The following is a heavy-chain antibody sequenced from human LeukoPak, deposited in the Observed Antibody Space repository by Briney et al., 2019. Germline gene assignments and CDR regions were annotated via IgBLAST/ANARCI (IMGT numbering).Heavy chain of an antibody. J-gene: IGHJ6*02. V-gene: IGHV4-61*01. Sequence: PSETLSLTCTVSGGSISISSYYWGWIRQPPGKGLEWIGYIYYSGSTNYNPSLKSRVTISVDTSKNQFSLKLSSVTAADTAVYYCAREGSYYYGMDVWGQGTTVTVSS. CDR2: IYYSGST. D-gene: IGHD3-10*01. CDR1: GGSISISSYY. CDR3: AREGSYYYGMDV.